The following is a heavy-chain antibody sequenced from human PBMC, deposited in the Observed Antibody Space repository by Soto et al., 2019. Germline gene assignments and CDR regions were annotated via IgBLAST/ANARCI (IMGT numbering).Heavy chain of an antibody. D-gene: IGHD3-10*01. J-gene: IGHJ5*02. CDR1: GFTFSSYA. V-gene: IGHV3-23*01. CDR3: AKDRNYYGSGASNWFDP. CDR2: IAYTGVTT. Sequence: GGSLRLSCAASGFTFSSYAMSWVRQAPGKGLEWDSTIAYTGVTTYYADSVKGRFTMSRDNSKNTLHLQMNSLRAEDTAVYYCAKDRNYYGSGASNWFDPWGQGTVVTVSS.